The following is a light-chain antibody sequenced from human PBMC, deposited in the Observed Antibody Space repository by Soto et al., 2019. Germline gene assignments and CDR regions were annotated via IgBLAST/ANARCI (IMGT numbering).Light chain of an antibody. V-gene: IGLV1-44*01. J-gene: IGLJ1*01. CDR2: SNS. CDR1: TSNIGDNY. CDR3: ATWDGSLNGYV. Sequence: QSVLTQPPSASGTPGQRVTISCSGSTSNIGDNYVFWSQQLPGTAPKLLMYSNSERPSGVPDRFSGSKSGTSASLAISGLQSEDEADYYCATWDGSLNGYVFGTGTKVT.